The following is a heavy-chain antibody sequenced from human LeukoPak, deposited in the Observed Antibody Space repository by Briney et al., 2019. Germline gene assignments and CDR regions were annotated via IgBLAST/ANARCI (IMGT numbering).Heavy chain of an antibody. J-gene: IGHJ4*02. CDR1: GFTFSSYA. Sequence: PGGSLRLSCAASGFTFSSYAMSWVRQAPGKGLEWVSAISGSGGSTYYADSVKGRFTISRDNSKNTLYLQMNSLRAEDTAVYYCAKDLGVLLWFGEYDYWGQGTLVTVSS. CDR2: ISGSGGST. V-gene: IGHV3-23*01. CDR3: AKDLGVLLWFGEYDY. D-gene: IGHD3-10*01.